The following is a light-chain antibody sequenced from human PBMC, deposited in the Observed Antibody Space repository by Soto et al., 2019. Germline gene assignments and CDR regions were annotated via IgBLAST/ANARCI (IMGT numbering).Light chain of an antibody. J-gene: IGLJ1*01. V-gene: IGLV2-14*01. CDR2: DVS. CDR3: SSYTGSTTYV. Sequence: QSVLTQPASVSGSPGQSITISCTGTSIDVGGYNYVSWYQQHPGKAPKLMIYDVSNRPSGVSNRFSGSKSGNTASLTISGLQAEDEADYYCSSYTGSTTYVFGIGTKVTVL. CDR1: SIDVGGYNY.